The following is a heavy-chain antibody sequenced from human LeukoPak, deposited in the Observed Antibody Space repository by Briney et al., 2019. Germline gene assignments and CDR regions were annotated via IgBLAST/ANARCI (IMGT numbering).Heavy chain of an antibody. V-gene: IGHV1-2*02. CDR3: ARGLTGYSSSWYPP. CDR2: INPNSGGT. J-gene: IGHJ4*02. CDR1: GYTFTGYY. Sequence: GASVKVSCKASGYTFTGYYMHWVRQAPGQGLEWMGWINPNSGGTNYAQKFQGRVTMTRDTSISTAYMELSRLRSDDTAVYYCARGLTGYSSSWYPPWGQGTLVTVSS. D-gene: IGHD6-13*01.